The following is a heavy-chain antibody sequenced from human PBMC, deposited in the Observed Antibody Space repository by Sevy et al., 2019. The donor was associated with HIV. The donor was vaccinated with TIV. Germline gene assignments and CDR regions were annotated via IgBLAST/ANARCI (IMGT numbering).Heavy chain of an antibody. CDR2: IYYNGHI. CDR3: AGENAWGRGYS. CDR1: GDSITSLY. Sequence: LTCTVSGDSITSLYWNWIRQPPGKGLEWIANIYYNGHINYNPSLKSRVTLSLDTSKNQFSPRLSSVTAADTAMYYCAGENAWGRGYSWGQGTLVTVSS. D-gene: IGHD1-26*01. J-gene: IGHJ4*02. V-gene: IGHV4-59*08.